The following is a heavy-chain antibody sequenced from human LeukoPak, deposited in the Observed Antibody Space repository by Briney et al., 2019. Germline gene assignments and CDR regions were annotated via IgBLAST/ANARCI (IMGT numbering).Heavy chain of an antibody. V-gene: IGHV1-2*02. CDR1: GYTCTGYY. J-gene: IGHJ4*02. CDR3: ARVSPYSSSWYWEDY. Sequence: ASVKVSCKASGYTCTGYYMHWVRQAPGQGLEWMGWINPNSGGTNYAQKFQGRVTMTRDTSISTAYMELSRLRSDDTAVYYCARVSPYSSSWYWEDYWGQGTLVTVSS. D-gene: IGHD6-13*01. CDR2: INPNSGGT.